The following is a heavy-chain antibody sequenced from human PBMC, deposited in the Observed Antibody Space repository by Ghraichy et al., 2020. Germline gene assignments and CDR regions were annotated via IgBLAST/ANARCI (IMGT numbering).Heavy chain of an antibody. CDR3: AKDHGTYYYDSSGYYYPGGFDY. Sequence: LSLTCAASGFTFSSYAMSWVRQAPGKGLEWVSAISGSGGSTYYADSVKGRFTISRDNSKNTLYLQMNSLRAEDTAVYYCAKDHGTYYYDSSGYYYPGGFDYWGQGTLVTVSS. CDR1: GFTFSSYA. J-gene: IGHJ4*02. D-gene: IGHD3-22*01. CDR2: ISGSGGST. V-gene: IGHV3-23*01.